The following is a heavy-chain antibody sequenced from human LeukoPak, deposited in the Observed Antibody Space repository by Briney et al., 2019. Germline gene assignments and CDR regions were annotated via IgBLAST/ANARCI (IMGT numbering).Heavy chain of an antibody. Sequence: SETLSLTCAVYGGSFSGYYWSWIRQPPGKGLEWIGETNHSGSTNYNPSLKSRVTISVDTSKNQFSLKLSSVTAADTAVYYCARGSGRDYWGQGTLVTVSS. J-gene: IGHJ4*02. CDR3: ARGSGRDY. V-gene: IGHV4-34*01. CDR1: GGSFSGYY. D-gene: IGHD3-10*01. CDR2: TNHSGST.